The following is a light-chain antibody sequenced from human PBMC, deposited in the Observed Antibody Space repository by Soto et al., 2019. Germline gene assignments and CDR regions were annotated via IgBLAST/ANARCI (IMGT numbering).Light chain of an antibody. CDR2: AAS. Sequence: DIQMTQSPSSLSASVGDRVTITCQASQDIGNYLNWYQQKPGKAPNLLIYAASNLETGVPSRFSGSGSGTDFSFTISSLQAEDIATYYCLQCDDFPLTFGGGTKVEIK. J-gene: IGKJ4*01. CDR1: QDIGNY. CDR3: LQCDDFPLT. V-gene: IGKV1-33*01.